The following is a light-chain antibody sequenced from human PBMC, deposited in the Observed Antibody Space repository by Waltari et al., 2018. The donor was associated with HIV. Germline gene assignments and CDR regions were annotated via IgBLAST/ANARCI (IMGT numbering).Light chain of an antibody. V-gene: IGLV2-14*03. CDR1: SSDVGAYDY. Sequence: QSALTQPASVSGSPGQSITISCIGSSSDVGAYDYVPCYQHHPGKAPKRLIYYVTHRPSGISARFSGSKSGNTASLTISGLQADDEADYYCGSYTTTSTLGVFGGGTKLTVL. CDR2: YVT. J-gene: IGLJ2*01. CDR3: GSYTTTSTLGV.